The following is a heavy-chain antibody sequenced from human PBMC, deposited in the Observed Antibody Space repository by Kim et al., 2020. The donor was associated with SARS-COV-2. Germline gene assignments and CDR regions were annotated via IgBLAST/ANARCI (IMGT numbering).Heavy chain of an antibody. J-gene: IGHJ6*02. CDR3: ARAVGRIAVARHGMDV. Sequence: SETLSLTCAISGDSVSSNSAAWNWIRQSPSRGLEWLGRTYYRSKWYNDYAVSVKSRITINPDTSKNQFSLQLNSVTPEDTAVYYCARAVGRIAVARHGMDVWGQGTTVTVSS. V-gene: IGHV6-1*01. D-gene: IGHD6-19*01. CDR2: TYYRSKWYN. CDR1: GDSVSSNSAA.